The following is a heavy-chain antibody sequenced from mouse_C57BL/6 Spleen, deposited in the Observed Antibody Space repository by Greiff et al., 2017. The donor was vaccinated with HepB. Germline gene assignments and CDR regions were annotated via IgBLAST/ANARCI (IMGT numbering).Heavy chain of an antibody. CDR3: AREALITTVVDWYFDV. J-gene: IGHJ1*03. CDR2: IDPEDGET. Sequence: VQLQQSGAELVKPGASVKLSCTASGFNIKDDYMHWVKQRTEQGLEWIGRIDPEDGETKYGPKFQGKATITADTSSNTAYLQLSSLTYEDTAVYYCAREALITTVVDWYFDVWGTGTTVTVSS. CDR1: GFNIKDDY. D-gene: IGHD1-1*01. V-gene: IGHV14-2*01.